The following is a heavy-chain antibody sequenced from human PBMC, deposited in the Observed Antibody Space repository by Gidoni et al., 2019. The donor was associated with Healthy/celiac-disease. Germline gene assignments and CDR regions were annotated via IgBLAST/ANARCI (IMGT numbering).Heavy chain of an antibody. CDR1: GFTFDDYA. CDR3: AKDDGGGATISLGYPDY. D-gene: IGHD1-26*01. Sequence: EVQLVESGGGLVQPGRSLRLSCAASGFTFDDYAMHWVRQAPGKGLEWVSGISWNSGSIGYADSVKGRFTISRDNAKNSLYLQMNSLRAEDTALYYCAKDDGGGATISLGYPDYWGQGTLVTVSS. CDR2: ISWNSGSI. J-gene: IGHJ4*02. V-gene: IGHV3-9*01.